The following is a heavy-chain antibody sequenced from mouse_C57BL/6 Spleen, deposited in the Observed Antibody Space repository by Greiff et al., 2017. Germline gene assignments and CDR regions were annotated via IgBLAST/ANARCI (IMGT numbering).Heavy chain of an antibody. D-gene: IGHD2-4*01. CDR3: AIDDDYPYYFDY. Sequence: QVQLKQPGAELVKPGASVKVSCKASGYTFTSYWMHWVKQRPGQGLEWIGRIHPSDSDTNYNQKFKGKATLTVDKSSSTAYMQLSSLTSEDSAVYYCAIDDDYPYYFDYWGQGTTLTVSS. CDR1: GYTFTSYW. V-gene: IGHV1-74*01. CDR2: IHPSDSDT. J-gene: IGHJ2*01.